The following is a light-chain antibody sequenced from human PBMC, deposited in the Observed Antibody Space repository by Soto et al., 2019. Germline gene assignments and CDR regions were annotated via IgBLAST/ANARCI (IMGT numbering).Light chain of an antibody. CDR2: GNN. J-gene: IGLJ1*01. CDR1: SSNIGAGYD. Sequence: QSVLTQPPSVSGAPGQRVTISCTGSSSNIGAGYDVHWYQQLPGTAPKLLIFGNNSRPSGVPDRFSGSKSGTSASLAITGLQAEDEADYYCQSYDGRLSGYVFGTGTKVTVL. V-gene: IGLV1-40*01. CDR3: QSYDGRLSGYV.